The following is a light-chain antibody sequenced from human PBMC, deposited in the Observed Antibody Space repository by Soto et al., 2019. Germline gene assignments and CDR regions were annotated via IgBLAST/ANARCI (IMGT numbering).Light chain of an antibody. V-gene: IGKV3-15*01. Sequence: EIVMTQSPATLPVSPGERAALSCRASQSVSSNFAWYQQKPGQAPRLLIYGASSRATGTPARFSGSGSGTEVTLTISSLQSEDFAVYYWQQYNNWPYTFGLGTKLEMK. CDR3: QQYNNWPYT. CDR2: GAS. J-gene: IGKJ2*01. CDR1: QSVSSN.